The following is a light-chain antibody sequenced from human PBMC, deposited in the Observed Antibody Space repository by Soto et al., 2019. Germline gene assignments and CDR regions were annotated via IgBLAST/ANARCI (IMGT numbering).Light chain of an antibody. CDR1: SGYSNYK. CDR3: GADPGSGSNFVARV. CDR2: VGTGGIVG. J-gene: IGLJ3*02. Sequence: QSVLTQPPSASASRGASVTLTCTLSSGYSNYKVDWYQQRPGKGPRFVMRVGTGGIVGSKGDGIPDRFSVLGSGLNRYLTIRNIQEEDESDYHCGADPGSGSNFVARVFGGGTKLTVL. V-gene: IGLV9-49*01.